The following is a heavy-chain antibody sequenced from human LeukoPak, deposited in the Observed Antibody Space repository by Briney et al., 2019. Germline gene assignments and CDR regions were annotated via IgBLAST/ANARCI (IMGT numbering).Heavy chain of an antibody. CDR3: AKQRRIPRFVVLFDY. Sequence: PGGSLRLSCAASGFTFSNYWMHWVRQAPGKGLVWVSRLNSDGSSTNYADSVKGRFTISRDNSKNTLYLQMNSLRAEDTAVYYCAKQRRIPRFVVLFDYWGQGTLVTVSS. J-gene: IGHJ4*02. V-gene: IGHV3-74*01. D-gene: IGHD2-21*01. CDR2: LNSDGSST. CDR1: GFTFSNYW.